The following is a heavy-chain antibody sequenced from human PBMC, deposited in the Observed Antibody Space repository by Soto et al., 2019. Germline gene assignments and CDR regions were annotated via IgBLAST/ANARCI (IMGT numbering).Heavy chain of an antibody. D-gene: IGHD3-3*01. CDR2: ILPMFGAV. V-gene: IGHV1-69*06. CDR1: GGTSSNFV. CDR3: ARPKRSGYDRGDSYYHTMDV. J-gene: IGHJ6*02. Sequence: QLQLVQSGAEVKKSGSSVKVSCKASGGTSSNFVITWVRQVPGQGLEWLGGILPMFGAVKYAQKFQDRLTITADRSTKTAAMELGSLTSDDKDVYYCARPKRSGYDRGDSYYHTMDVWGHGTTVTVS.